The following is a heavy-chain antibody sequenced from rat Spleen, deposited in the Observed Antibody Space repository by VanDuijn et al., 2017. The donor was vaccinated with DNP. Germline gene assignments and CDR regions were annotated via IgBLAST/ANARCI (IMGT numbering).Heavy chain of an antibody. V-gene: IGHV5S13*01. CDR1: GFIFNDYG. J-gene: IGHJ1*01. Sequence: EVQLVESGGGLVQPGRSLKLSCAASGFIFNDYGMAWVRQTPKKGLEWVATISTGGGTLYYRDSVKGRFTISRDDAKSTLYLQMDSLRSEDTATYYCARGSGTYYWYFDFWGPGTMVTVSS. CDR2: ISTGGGTL. CDR3: ARGSGTYYWYFDF. D-gene: IGHD5-1*01.